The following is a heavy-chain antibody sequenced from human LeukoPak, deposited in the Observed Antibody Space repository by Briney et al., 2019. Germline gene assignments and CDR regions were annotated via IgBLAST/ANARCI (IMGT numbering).Heavy chain of an antibody. J-gene: IGHJ4*02. V-gene: IGHV3-23*01. Sequence: GGSLRLSCAASGFTFKTFATSWVRQAPGKGLESVSVISAGGGKTYYADSVKGRFTISRDNSKNTLYLQMNSLRAEDTAVYYCAKVPTMIVVVTYFDYWGQGTLVTVSS. D-gene: IGHD3-22*01. CDR1: GFTFKTFA. CDR2: ISAGGGKT. CDR3: AKVPTMIVVVTYFDY.